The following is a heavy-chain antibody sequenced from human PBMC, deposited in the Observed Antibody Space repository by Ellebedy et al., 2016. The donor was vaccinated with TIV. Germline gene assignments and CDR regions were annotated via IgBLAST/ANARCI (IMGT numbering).Heavy chain of an antibody. CDR3: VRGDRSKALTVPTARRKNAFDI. CDR1: GGSLSDHY. Sequence: SETLSHTXAVSGGSLSDHYWNWIRQAPGKGLEWMGEISHSGRTNYNPSLKSRFVISADTSKNQFSLKVNSVTAADTAVYYCVRGDRSKALTVPTARRKNAFDIWGQGTMVTVAS. V-gene: IGHV4-34*01. CDR2: ISHSGRT. J-gene: IGHJ3*02. D-gene: IGHD2-2*01.